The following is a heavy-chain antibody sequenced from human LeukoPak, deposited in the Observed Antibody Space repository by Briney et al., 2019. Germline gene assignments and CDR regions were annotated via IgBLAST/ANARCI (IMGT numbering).Heavy chain of an antibody. Sequence: SETLSLTCAVSGGSISSGGYSWSWIRQPPGKGLEWIGYIYHSGSTYYNPSLKSRVTISVDRSKNQFSLKLSSVTAADTTVYYCARAPYDSSGYYYRWGAFDIWGQGTMVTVSS. J-gene: IGHJ3*02. CDR1: GGSISSGGYS. CDR2: IYHSGST. D-gene: IGHD3-22*01. CDR3: ARAPYDSSGYYYRWGAFDI. V-gene: IGHV4-30-2*01.